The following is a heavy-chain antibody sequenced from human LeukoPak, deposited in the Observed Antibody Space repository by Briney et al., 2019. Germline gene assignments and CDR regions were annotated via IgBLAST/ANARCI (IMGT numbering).Heavy chain of an antibody. CDR1: GFTFSSYN. CDR2: ITSSSSYI. CDR3: AKPSGYGDFDY. V-gene: IGHV3-21*01. J-gene: IGHJ4*02. D-gene: IGHD5-12*01. Sequence: GGSLRLSCAASGFTFSSYNMNWVRQAPGKGLEWVSSITSSSSYIYYADSVKGRFTISRDNAKNSLYLQMNSLRAEDTAVYYCAKPSGYGDFDYWGQGTLVTVSS.